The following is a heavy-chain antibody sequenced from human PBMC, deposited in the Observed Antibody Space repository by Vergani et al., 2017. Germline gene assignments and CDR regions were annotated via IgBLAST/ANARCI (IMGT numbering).Heavy chain of an antibody. CDR3: AREGQPYCSSTSCYPKPFDY. CDR1: GFTFDDYG. D-gene: IGHD2-2*01. V-gene: IGHV3-20*04. Sequence: EVQLVESGGGVVRPGGSLRLSCAASGFTFDDYGMSWVRQAPGKGLEWVSGINWNGGSTGYADSVKGRFTISRDNAKNSLYLQMNSLRAEDTAVYYCAREGQPYCSSTSCYPKPFDYWGQGTLVTVSS. CDR2: INWNGGST. J-gene: IGHJ4*02.